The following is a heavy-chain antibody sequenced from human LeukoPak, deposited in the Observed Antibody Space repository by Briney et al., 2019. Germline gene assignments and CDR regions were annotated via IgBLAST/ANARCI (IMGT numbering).Heavy chain of an antibody. Sequence: GSLRLSCAASGFTFSVYSMRWGRHAPGKGLWCVSDILIVGSSTSYADSVKGRFTISRDNAKNTLYLQMNSLRAEDTSVYYCARDRNAGSSYENLFEYWGQGSLVTVSS. CDR1: GFTFSVYS. D-gene: IGHD1-26*01. CDR2: ILIVGSST. J-gene: IGHJ4*02. V-gene: IGHV3-74*01. CDR3: ARDRNAGSSYENLFEY.